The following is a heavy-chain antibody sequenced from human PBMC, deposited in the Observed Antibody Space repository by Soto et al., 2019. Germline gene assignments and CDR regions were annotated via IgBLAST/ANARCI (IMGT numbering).Heavy chain of an antibody. CDR2: IYYST. CDR3: ARDYRASYPAYYYYGMDV. V-gene: IGHV4-31*03. Sequence: PSETLSLTCTVSGGSISSSSYYWSWIRQHPGKGLEWIGYIYYSTYYNPSLKSRVTISVDTSKNQFSLKLGSVTAADTAVYYCARDYRASYPAYYYYGMDVWGQGTTVTVSS. J-gene: IGHJ6*02. CDR1: GGSISSSSYY. D-gene: IGHD3-16*02.